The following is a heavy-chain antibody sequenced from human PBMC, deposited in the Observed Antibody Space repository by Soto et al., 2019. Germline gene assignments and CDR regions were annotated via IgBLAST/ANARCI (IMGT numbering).Heavy chain of an antibody. V-gene: IGHV3-15*01. CDR2: IKSKTDCGTT. D-gene: IGHD3-16*02. CDR3: TTGHQSHYDYVWGSYRSNWFDP. J-gene: IGHJ5*02. Sequence: GGSLRLSCAASGFTFSNAWMSWFRQAPGKGLEWVGRIKSKTDCGTTDYAAPVKGRFTISRDDSKNTLYLQMNSLKTEDTAVYYCTTGHQSHYDYVWGSYRSNWFDPWGQGTLVTVSS. CDR1: GFTFSNAW.